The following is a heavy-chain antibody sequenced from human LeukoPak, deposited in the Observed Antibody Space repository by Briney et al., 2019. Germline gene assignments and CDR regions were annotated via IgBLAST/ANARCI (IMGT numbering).Heavy chain of an antibody. CDR2: ISAYIGNT. J-gene: IGHJ5*02. D-gene: IGHD3-10*01. V-gene: IGHV1-18*01. CDR1: GYTFTSYG. Sequence: ASVKVSCKASGYTFTSYGISRVRQAPGQGLEWMGWISAYIGNTNYAQKLQGTVTITTDTSTSTAYIYIRRARSQDTAVSNCARDRDRGWFDPWGQETLVTV. CDR3: ARDRDRGWFDP.